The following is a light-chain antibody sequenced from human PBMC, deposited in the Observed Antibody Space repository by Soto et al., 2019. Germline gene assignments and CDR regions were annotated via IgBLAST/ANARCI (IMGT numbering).Light chain of an antibody. Sequence: EIVLTQSPGTLSLSPGERATLSCRASQNIDGDFLVWHQQKPGQAPRLLIYGASSRATGIPDRFSGSGSGTDFTLTISRLEPEDFAVYYCQQYENWPKTFGQGTKVDIK. CDR1: QNIDGDF. CDR2: GAS. J-gene: IGKJ1*01. CDR3: QQYENWPKT. V-gene: IGKV3-20*01.